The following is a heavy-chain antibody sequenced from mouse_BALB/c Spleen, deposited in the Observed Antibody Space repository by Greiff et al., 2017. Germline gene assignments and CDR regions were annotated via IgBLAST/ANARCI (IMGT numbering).Heavy chain of an antibody. CDR3: ARRWDEGAMDY. V-gene: IGHV1-9*01. Sequence: VQLQQSGAELMKPGASVKISCKATGYTFSSYWIEWVKQRPGHGLEWIGEILPGSGSTNYNEKFKGKATFTADTSSNTAYMQLSSLTSEDSAVYYCARRWDEGAMDYWGQGTSVTVSS. CDR2: ILPGSGST. CDR1: GYTFSSYW. J-gene: IGHJ4*01. D-gene: IGHD4-1*01.